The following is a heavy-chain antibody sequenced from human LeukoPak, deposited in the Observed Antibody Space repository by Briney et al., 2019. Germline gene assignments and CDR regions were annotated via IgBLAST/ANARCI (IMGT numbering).Heavy chain of an antibody. V-gene: IGHV4-4*02. CDR2: VYHSGTT. D-gene: IGHD5-18*01. Sequence: SETLSLTCAVSGGSMGSSNWWSWVRQPPGKGLEWIGEVYHSGTTNYNPSLKSRVTISVDTSKNQFSLKLSSVTAADTAVYYCARTTEGGYTYDYFYYYYMDVWGKGTTVTISS. J-gene: IGHJ6*03. CDR1: GGSMGSSNW. CDR3: ARTTEGGYTYDYFYYYYMDV.